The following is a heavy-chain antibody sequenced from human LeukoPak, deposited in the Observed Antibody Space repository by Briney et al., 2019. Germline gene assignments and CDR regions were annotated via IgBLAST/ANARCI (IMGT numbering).Heavy chain of an antibody. CDR2: IYTSGST. Sequence: SETLSLTCTVSGGSISSGSYYWSWIRQPAGKGLEWIGRIYTSGSTNYNPSLKSRVTISVDTSKNQFSLKLSSVTAADTAVYHCLEVQKEAQHWGQGTLVTVSS. CDR1: GGSISSGSYY. J-gene: IGHJ1*01. D-gene: IGHD3-3*01. V-gene: IGHV4-61*02. CDR3: LEVQKEAQH.